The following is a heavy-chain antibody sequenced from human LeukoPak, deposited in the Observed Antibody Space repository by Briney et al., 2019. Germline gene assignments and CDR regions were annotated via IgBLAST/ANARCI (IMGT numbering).Heavy chain of an antibody. D-gene: IGHD3-10*01. V-gene: IGHV3-48*03. CDR3: LKARRGLDY. CDR2: ISPTSVTI. CDR1: GLTFSSCE. J-gene: IGHJ4*02. Sequence: GGSLRLSCAASGLTFSSCEMNWVRQAPGEGLEWVSYISPTSVTIYYADSLNGRFTISRDNAMNSLSLHVNRLSANDAPVYFCLKARRGLDYWGQGTLVTVAS.